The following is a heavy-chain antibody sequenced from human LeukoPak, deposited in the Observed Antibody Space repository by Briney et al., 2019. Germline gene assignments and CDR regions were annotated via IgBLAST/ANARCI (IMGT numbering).Heavy chain of an antibody. CDR3: ARMGNPATVTADY. Sequence: SETLSLTCTVSGDAISSYYLSWIRQPPGKGLEWIGYISYSGSTIYNPSLKSRVTISLDTSKNQFSLKMNSVTAADTAVYYCARMGNPATVTADYWGQGTLVTVSS. V-gene: IGHV4-59*08. D-gene: IGHD4-17*01. CDR2: ISYSGST. CDR1: GDAISSYY. J-gene: IGHJ4*02.